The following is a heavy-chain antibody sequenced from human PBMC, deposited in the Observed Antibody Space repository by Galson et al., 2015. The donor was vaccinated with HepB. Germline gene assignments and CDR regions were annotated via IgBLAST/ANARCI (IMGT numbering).Heavy chain of an antibody. V-gene: IGHV1-46*01. Sequence: SVKVSCKAAGYTFTSYYMHWVRQAPGQGLEWMGVINPSGGRTTYAQKFQGRVTMTRDTSTSTVYMELSSLRSEDTAVYYCARDWRRITIFGVVIKVSEAYFQHWGQGTLVTVSS. D-gene: IGHD3-3*01. J-gene: IGHJ1*01. CDR2: INPSGGRT. CDR3: ARDWRRITIFGVVIKVSEAYFQH. CDR1: GYTFTSYY.